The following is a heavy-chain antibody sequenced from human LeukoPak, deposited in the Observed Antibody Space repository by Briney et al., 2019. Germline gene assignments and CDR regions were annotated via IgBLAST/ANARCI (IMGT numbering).Heavy chain of an antibody. Sequence: GGSLRLSCRTSGFTFSDYSMIWVRQAPGKGLEWVGFIRSIAYGGTTEHAASVKDRFTISRDDSKSVAYLDMYSLKTEDTGVYSCTRDASYYDFWSGYSNWGQGTLVTVSS. D-gene: IGHD3-3*01. CDR1: GFTFSDYS. J-gene: IGHJ4*02. V-gene: IGHV3-49*04. CDR3: TRDASYYDFWSGYSN. CDR2: IRSIAYGGTT.